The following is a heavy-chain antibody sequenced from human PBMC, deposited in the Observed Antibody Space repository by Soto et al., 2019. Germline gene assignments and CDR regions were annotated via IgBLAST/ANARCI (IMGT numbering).Heavy chain of an antibody. J-gene: IGHJ3*02. Sequence: PVGSLRLSCAASGFTFSSYAMHWVRQAPGKGLEWVAVISYDGSNKYYADSVKGRFTISRDNSKNTLYLQMNSLRAEDTAVYYCASGAYSGSYSYAFDIWGQGTMVTVSS. CDR3: ASGAYSGSYSYAFDI. D-gene: IGHD1-26*01. CDR2: ISYDGSNK. V-gene: IGHV3-30-3*01. CDR1: GFTFSSYA.